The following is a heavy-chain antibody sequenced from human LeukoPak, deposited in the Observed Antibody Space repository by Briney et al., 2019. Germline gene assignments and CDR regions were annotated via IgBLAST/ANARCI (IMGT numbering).Heavy chain of an antibody. J-gene: IGHJ4*02. CDR2: INHSGST. Sequence: SETLSLTCAVYGGSFSGYYWSWIRQPPGNGLEWIGEINHSGSTNYNPSPKSRVTISVDTSKNQFSMKLSSVTAADTAVYYCARGFGLNYYDSSGYYSMDYWGQGTLVTVSS. CDR1: GGSFSGYY. CDR3: ARGFGLNYYDSSGYYSMDY. V-gene: IGHV4-34*01. D-gene: IGHD3-22*01.